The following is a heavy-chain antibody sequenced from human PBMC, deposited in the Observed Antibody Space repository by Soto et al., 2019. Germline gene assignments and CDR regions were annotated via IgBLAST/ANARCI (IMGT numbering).Heavy chain of an antibody. CDR3: AKDNGYCDP. Sequence: PGGSLRLSCAASGFTFSSFGMHWVRQAPCKGLEWLAVISSDGSNKHYADSVKGRFTVSRDNSKNTVYLQMNSLRDEDTAVYYCAKDNGYCDPWGQGTLVTVS. CDR2: ISSDGSNK. CDR1: GFTFSSFG. D-gene: IGHD5-18*01. J-gene: IGHJ5*02. V-gene: IGHV3-30*18.